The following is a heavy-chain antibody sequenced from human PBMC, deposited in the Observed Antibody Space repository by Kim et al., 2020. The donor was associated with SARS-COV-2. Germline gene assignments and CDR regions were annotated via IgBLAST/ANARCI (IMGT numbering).Heavy chain of an antibody. CDR3: ARAFCGGDCFDAFDI. D-gene: IGHD2-21*02. J-gene: IGHJ3*02. V-gene: IGHV3-11*05. Sequence: DSVKGRFTISRDNAKNSLYLQMNSLRAEDTAVYYCARAFCGGDCFDAFDIWGQGTMVTVSS.